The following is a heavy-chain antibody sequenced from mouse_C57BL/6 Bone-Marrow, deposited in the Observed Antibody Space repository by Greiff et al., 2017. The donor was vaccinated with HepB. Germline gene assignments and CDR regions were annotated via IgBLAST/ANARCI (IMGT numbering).Heavy chain of an antibody. J-gene: IGHJ2*01. V-gene: IGHV14-1*01. CDR3: TTGWGDYFDY. Sequence: VQLQQSGAELVRPGASVKLSCTASGFNIKDYYMHWVKQRPEQGLEWIGRIDPEDGDTEYAPKFQGKATLTADTSSNTAYLQLSSLTSEDPAVYYCTTGWGDYFDYCGQGTTLTVSS. CDR2: IDPEDGDT. D-gene: IGHD1-1*02. CDR1: GFNIKDYY.